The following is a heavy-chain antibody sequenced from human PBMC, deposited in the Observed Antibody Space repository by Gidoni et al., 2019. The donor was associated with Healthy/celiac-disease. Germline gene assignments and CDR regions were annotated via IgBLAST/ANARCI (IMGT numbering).Heavy chain of an antibody. J-gene: IGHJ5*02. V-gene: IGHV5-51*01. D-gene: IGHD3-22*01. CDR3: ARQWYYDSSGYYFGFDP. CDR1: GYSFTSYW. CDR2: IYPGDSDT. Sequence: EVQLVQSGAEVKKPGESLKISCKGSGYSFTSYWIGWVRQMPGKGLEWMGIIYPGDSDTRYSPSFQGQVTISADKSISTAYLQWSSLKASYTAMYYCARQWYYDSSGYYFGFDPWGQGTLVTVSS.